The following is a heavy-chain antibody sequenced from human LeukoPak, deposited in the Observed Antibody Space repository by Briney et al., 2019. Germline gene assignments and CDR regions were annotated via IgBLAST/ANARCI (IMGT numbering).Heavy chain of an antibody. CDR3: ARAGPYYDFWSGYDYYYYYYMDV. Sequence: PGGSLRLSCAASGFTFSSYAMHWVRQAPGKGLEWVAFISYEGSNKYYADSVKGRFTISRDNSKKPLYLQMNSLRAEDTAVYYCARAGPYYDFWSGYDYYYYYYMDVWGKGTTVTVSS. D-gene: IGHD3-3*01. V-gene: IGHV3-30*01. J-gene: IGHJ6*03. CDR1: GFTFSSYA. CDR2: ISYEGSNK.